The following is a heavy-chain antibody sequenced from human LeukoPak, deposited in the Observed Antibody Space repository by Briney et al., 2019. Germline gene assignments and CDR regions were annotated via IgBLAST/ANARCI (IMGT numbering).Heavy chain of an antibody. CDR3: VRDLAGPPQEAFDI. CDR2: IKQDGSEK. V-gene: IGHV3-7*01. CDR1: GFTFSDYY. Sequence: GGSLRLSCAASGFTFSDYYMSWVRQAPGKGLEWVANIKQDGSEKYYVDSVKGRFTISRDNAQNSLYLQMNSLRAEDTAVYYCVRDLAGPPQEAFDIWGQGTVVTVSS. J-gene: IGHJ3*02.